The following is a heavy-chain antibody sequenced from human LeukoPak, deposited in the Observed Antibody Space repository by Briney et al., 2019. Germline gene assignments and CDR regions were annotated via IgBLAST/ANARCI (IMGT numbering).Heavy chain of an antibody. D-gene: IGHD3-10*01. Sequence: PSETLSLTCTVSGGSISSGGYYWSWIRQPPGKGLEWIGYIYHSGSTYYNPSLKSRVTISVDRSKNQFSLKLSSVTAADTAVYYCARRGHGGVVWGQGTMVTVSS. CDR1: GGSISSGGYY. J-gene: IGHJ3*01. V-gene: IGHV4-30-2*01. CDR3: ARRGHGGVV. CDR2: IYHSGST.